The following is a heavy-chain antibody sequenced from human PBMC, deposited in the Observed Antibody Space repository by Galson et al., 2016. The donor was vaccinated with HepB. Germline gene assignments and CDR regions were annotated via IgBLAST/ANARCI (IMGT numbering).Heavy chain of an antibody. J-gene: IGHJ6*02. CDR3: ARDGRAWVGLDV. Sequence: SETLSLTCAVSGASISGHYWSWIREPPGKGLEWIGYVHYSGATHYNPSLKSRVSISIDTSRTHFSLRLTSVTAADTAVYYCARDGRAWVGLDVWGQGTTVTVSS. CDR1: GASISGHY. V-gene: IGHV4-59*11. CDR2: VHYSGAT. D-gene: IGHD3/OR15-3a*01.